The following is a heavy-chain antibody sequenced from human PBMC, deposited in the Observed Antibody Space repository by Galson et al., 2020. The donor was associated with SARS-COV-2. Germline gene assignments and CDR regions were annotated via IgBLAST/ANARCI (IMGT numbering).Heavy chain of an antibody. V-gene: IGHV4-30-2*01. CDR3: ARLHYGEYAPEAFDI. CDR1: GTSISSGSYS. CDR2: ISQSGGT. Sequence: SQTLSLTCAVPGTSISSGSYSWNWIRQPPGKGLEWIGYISQSGGTYYNPSLKSRVTISGDRSKNHFSLRLSSVTAADTAVYYCARLHYGEYAPEAFDIWGPGTRVTVAS. J-gene: IGHJ3*02. D-gene: IGHD4-17*01.